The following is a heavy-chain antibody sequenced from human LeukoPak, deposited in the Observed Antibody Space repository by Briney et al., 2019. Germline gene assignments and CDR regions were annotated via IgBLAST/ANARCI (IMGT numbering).Heavy chain of an antibody. V-gene: IGHV4-30-2*01. CDR1: GGSISSGGYS. Sequence: TLSLTCAVSGGSISSGGYSWSWIRQPPGKGLEWIGYIYHSGSTYYNPSLKSRVTISVDRSKNQFSLKLSSVTAADTAVYYCVRHDGRGGSTMGAFDSWGQGSLVTVSS. J-gene: IGHJ5*01. D-gene: IGHD3-3*01. CDR2: IYHSGST. CDR3: VRHDGRGGSTMGAFDS.